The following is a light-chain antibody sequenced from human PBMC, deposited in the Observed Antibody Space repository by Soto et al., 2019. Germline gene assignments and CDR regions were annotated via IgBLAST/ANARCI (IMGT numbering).Light chain of an antibody. J-gene: IGKJ4*01. V-gene: IGKV3-11*01. CDR2: DAS. CDR3: QQRSDWPLLT. CDR1: QSVSSY. Sequence: IVLTQSPATLSLSPGDRATLSCRASQSVSSYLAWYQQKPGQAPRLLIYDASNRATGMPARFSGSGSGTDFTLTISSLEPEDFAGYYCQQRSDWPLLTLGGGTKGEIK.